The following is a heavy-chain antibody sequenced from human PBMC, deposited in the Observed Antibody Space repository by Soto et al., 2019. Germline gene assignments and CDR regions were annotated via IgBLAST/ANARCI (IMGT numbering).Heavy chain of an antibody. CDR2: IYYSGST. CDR1: GGSISSSSYY. V-gene: IGHV4-39*02. Sequence: PETLSLTCTVSGGSISSSSYYWGWIRQPPGKGLEWIGSIYYSGSTYYNPSLKSRVTISVDTSKNQFSLKLSSVTAADTAVDDGARDNILGMLYGGMDVWCKGNTVS. D-gene: IGHD2-8*01. J-gene: IGHJ6*04. CDR3: ARDNILGMLYGGMDV.